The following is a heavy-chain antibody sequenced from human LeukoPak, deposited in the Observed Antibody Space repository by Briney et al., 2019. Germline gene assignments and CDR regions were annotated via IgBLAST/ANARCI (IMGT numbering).Heavy chain of an antibody. CDR1: GGSISSYY. Sequence: SETLSLTCTVSGGSISSYYWSWIRQPAGKGLEWIGRIYTSGSTNYNPSLKSRVTMSVDTSKNQFSLKLSSVTAADTAVYYCARENYGDDLDYYYGMDVWGQGTTVTVSS. J-gene: IGHJ6*02. CDR2: IYTSGST. CDR3: ARENYGDDLDYYYGMDV. D-gene: IGHD4-17*01. V-gene: IGHV4-4*07.